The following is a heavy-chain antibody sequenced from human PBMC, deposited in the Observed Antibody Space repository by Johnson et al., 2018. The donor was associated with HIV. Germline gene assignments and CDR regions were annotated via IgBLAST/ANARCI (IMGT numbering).Heavy chain of an antibody. D-gene: IGHD2-8*01. J-gene: IGHJ3*02. Sequence: QVQLVESGGGVVQPGRSLRLSCAASGFTFSSYAMHWVRQAPGKGLEWVAVISYDGSNNYYADSEKGRFTISRDNSKNSLYLQMNSLRAEETVVYYCAKDQWSRCWTNGAFDIWGQGTMVTVSS. CDR3: AKDQWSRCWTNGAFDI. CDR2: ISYDGSNN. CDR1: GFTFSSYA. V-gene: IGHV3-30*04.